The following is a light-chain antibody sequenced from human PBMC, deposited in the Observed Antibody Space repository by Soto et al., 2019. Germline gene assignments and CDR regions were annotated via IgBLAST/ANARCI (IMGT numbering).Light chain of an antibody. CDR3: CSYAGSSTYV. J-gene: IGLJ1*01. CDR2: EGS. CDR1: SSDVGSYNL. V-gene: IGLV2-23*01. Sequence: QSALTQPASVSGSPVQSITISCTGTSSDVGSYNLVSWYQQHPGKAPKLMIYEGSKRPSGVSNRFSGSKSGNTASLTISGLQAEDEADYYCCSYAGSSTYVFGTGTKLTVL.